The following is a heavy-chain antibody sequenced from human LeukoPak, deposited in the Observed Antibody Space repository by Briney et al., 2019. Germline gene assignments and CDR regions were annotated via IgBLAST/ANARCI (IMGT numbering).Heavy chain of an antibody. J-gene: IGHJ4*02. CDR2: IYYSGST. CDR3: ARRRRSNSSHDY. D-gene: IGHD6-6*01. Sequence: PSETLSLTCTVSGGSVSSSTYYWDWSRQPPGKGLEWIGTIYYSGSTYYNPSLKSRVTISVDTSKNQFSLRLSSVTAADTAVYYCARRRRSNSSHDYWGQGTLVTVSS. CDR1: GGSVSSSTYY. V-gene: IGHV4-39*01.